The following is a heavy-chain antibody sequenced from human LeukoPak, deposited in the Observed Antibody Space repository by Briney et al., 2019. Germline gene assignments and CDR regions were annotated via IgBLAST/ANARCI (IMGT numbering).Heavy chain of an antibody. J-gene: IGHJ4*02. Sequence: PSETLSLTCTVSGDSLKNYYWTWIRQPPRKAPEWIGYIYNTATTFYNPSLASRVTISLDTSKKQFSLKLSSVAPADTAIYYCARDNGRGVTCVPLEHWGQGNLVTVSS. D-gene: IGHD2-8*01. CDR3: ARDNGRGVTCVPLEH. CDR1: GDSLKNYY. CDR2: IYNTATT. V-gene: IGHV4-59*01.